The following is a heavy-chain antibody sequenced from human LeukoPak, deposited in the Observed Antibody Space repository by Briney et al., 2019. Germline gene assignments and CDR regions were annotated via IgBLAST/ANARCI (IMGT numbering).Heavy chain of an antibody. Sequence: SETLSLTCTVSGGSISSYYWSWVRQSPGKGLEWIAYIYYSGSTDYNPSLKSRLTISVDTSKNQVSLKLSSVTAADTAVYYCARADQYGSGIDYWGQGTLVTVSS. CDR1: GGSISSYY. CDR2: IYYSGST. V-gene: IGHV4-59*01. CDR3: ARADQYGSGIDY. D-gene: IGHD3-10*01. J-gene: IGHJ4*02.